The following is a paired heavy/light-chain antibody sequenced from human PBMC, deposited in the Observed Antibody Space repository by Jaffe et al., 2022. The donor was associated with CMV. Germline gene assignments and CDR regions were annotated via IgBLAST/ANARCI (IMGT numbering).Light chain of an antibody. J-gene: IGKJ1*01. CDR3: QQYGTSPQT. CDR2: GAT. V-gene: IGKV3-20*01. Sequence: EIVLTQSPGTVSLSPGDGATLSCRASQSVGSYLAWYQQKPGQPPRLLIHGATNRATGVPDRLSGSGSGTDFTLTISRLEPGDFAVYYCQQYGTSPQTFGQGTRVDIK. CDR1: QSVGSY.
Heavy chain of an antibody. V-gene: IGHV3-9*01. CDR3: AKDRGPAYQHFAGMDV. CDR1: GFTFNDFA. Sequence: EVRLVESGGGLVQPGRSLRLSCAASGFTFNDFAMHWVRQIPGKGLEWVAGLNWMSGRIGYADSVKGRFSISRDNAKKSLYLQMSSLRPEDTALYYCAKDRGPAYQHFAGMDVWGQGTSVTVSS. J-gene: IGHJ6*01. CDR2: LNWMSGRI. D-gene: IGHD2-2*01.